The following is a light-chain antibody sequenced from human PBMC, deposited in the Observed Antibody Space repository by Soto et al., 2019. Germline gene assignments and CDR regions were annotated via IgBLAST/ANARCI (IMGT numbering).Light chain of an antibody. J-gene: IGLJ2*01. V-gene: IGLV2-8*01. CDR1: SSDVGGYNY. CDR3: SSYAASNNLGV. Sequence: QSALTQPPSASGSPGLSVTISCIGTSSDVGGYNYVSWYQQHPGKAPKLMIYEVSKRPSGVPDRFSGSKSGNTASLTVSGLQAEDEADYYCSSYAASNNLGVFGGGTKLTVL. CDR2: EVS.